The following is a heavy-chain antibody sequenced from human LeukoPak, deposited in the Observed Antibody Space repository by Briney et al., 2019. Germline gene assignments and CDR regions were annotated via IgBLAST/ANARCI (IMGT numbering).Heavy chain of an antibody. CDR1: GFTFSSAW. D-gene: IGHD3-10*01. CDR3: TTDSVYYGSGSYDY. V-gene: IGHV3-15*01. CDR2: IKSKTDGGTT. Sequence: GGSLRLSCAASGFTFSSAWMSWGRQAPGKGLEWVGRIKSKTDGGTTDHAAPVKGRFTISRDDSKNTLYLQMNSLKTEDTAVYYCTTDSVYYGSGSYDYWGQGTLVTVSS. J-gene: IGHJ4*02.